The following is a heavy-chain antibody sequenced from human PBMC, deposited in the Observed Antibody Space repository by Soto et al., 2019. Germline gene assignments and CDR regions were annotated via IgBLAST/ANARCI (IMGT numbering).Heavy chain of an antibody. V-gene: IGHV6-1*01. CDR2: TYYRSKWYN. CDR3: ARESSVLAVATTAFDY. D-gene: IGHD6-19*01. CDR1: GDSVSSNSAA. J-gene: IGHJ4*02. Sequence: SQTLSLTCAISGDSVSSNSAAWNWIRQSPSRGLEWLGRTYYRSKWYNDYAVSVKSRITINPDTSKNKFSLQLNFVTPEDTAVYYCARESSVLAVATTAFDYWGQGTLVTVSS.